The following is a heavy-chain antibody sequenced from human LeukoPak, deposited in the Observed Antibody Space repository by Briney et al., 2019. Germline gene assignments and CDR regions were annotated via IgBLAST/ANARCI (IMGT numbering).Heavy chain of an antibody. D-gene: IGHD3-9*01. J-gene: IGHJ4*02. Sequence: GGSLRLSCAASGFTFSSYSMNWVRQAPGKGLEWISSISSSSSYIYYADSVKGRFTISRDNSKNTLYLQMNTLRAEDTAVYYCARERGLYDILTGFLGDWGQGTLVTVSS. CDR3: ARERGLYDILTGFLGD. V-gene: IGHV3-21*01. CDR1: GFTFSSYS. CDR2: ISSSSSYI.